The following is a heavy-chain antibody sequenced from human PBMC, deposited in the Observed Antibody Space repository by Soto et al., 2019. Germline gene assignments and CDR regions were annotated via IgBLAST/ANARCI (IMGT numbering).Heavy chain of an antibody. D-gene: IGHD3-16*01. Sequence: EVQLLESGGGLVQPGGSLRLSCAASAFTFSSYAMTWVRQAPGKGLEWVSVISGSGGSTYYADSVKGRFTISRDNSKNTLYRQMNSLRAEDTAVYYCAKDWAQRGHYYGMDVWGQGTTVTVSS. CDR3: AKDWAQRGHYYGMDV. CDR1: AFTFSSYA. J-gene: IGHJ6*02. V-gene: IGHV3-23*01. CDR2: ISGSGGST.